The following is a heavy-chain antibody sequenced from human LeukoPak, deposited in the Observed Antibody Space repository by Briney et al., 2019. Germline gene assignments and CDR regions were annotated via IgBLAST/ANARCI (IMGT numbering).Heavy chain of an antibody. V-gene: IGHV4-39*07. CDR2: IYYSGST. CDR1: GGSISSSSYY. D-gene: IGHD2-15*01. Sequence: SETLSLTCTVSGGSISSSSYYWGWIRQPPGKGLEWIGSIYYSGSTYYSPSLKSRVTISVDTSKNQFSLKLSSVTAADTAVYYGGGESPRNGGGWSLDYWGRGPVVPVSS. CDR3: GGESPRNGGGWSLDY. J-gene: IGHJ4*02.